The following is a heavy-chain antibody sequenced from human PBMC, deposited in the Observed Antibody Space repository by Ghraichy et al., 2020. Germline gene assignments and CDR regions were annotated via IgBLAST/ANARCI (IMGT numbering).Heavy chain of an antibody. V-gene: IGHV1-46*01. Sequence: ASVKVSCKASGYTFTSYYMHWVRQAPGQGLEWMGIINPSGGSTSYAQKFQGRVTMTRDTSTSTVYMELSSLRSEDTAVYYCARESPGTTLSYYYGMDVWGQGTTVTVSS. CDR1: GYTFTSYY. CDR2: INPSGGST. CDR3: ARESPGTTLSYYYGMDV. D-gene: IGHD1-1*01. J-gene: IGHJ6*02.